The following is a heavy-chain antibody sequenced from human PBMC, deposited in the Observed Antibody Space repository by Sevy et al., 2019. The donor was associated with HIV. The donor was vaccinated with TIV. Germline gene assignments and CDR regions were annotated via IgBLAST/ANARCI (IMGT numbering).Heavy chain of an antibody. V-gene: IGHV4-38-2*01. J-gene: IGHJ4*02. D-gene: IGHD2-15*01. Sequence: SETLSLTCVVSGYSISSDHSWGWIRQPPGKGLEWIGSFYHDGTAYYNPSLTSRVIISVDTSKNQFSLKLNSVTAADTAVYFCARAPARVAYFDYWGQGTLVTVSS. CDR2: FYHDGTA. CDR3: ARAPARVAYFDY. CDR1: GYSISSDHS.